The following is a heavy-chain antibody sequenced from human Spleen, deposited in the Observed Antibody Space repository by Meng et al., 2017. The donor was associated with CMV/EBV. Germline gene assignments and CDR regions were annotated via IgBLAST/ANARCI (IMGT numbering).Heavy chain of an antibody. D-gene: IGHD6-13*01. V-gene: IGHV3-20*04. J-gene: IGHJ4*02. CDR1: GFTFDDHG. Sequence: GESLKISCAASGFTFDDHGMTWVRQVPGKGLEWVSGINWNGRDTDYADSVKGRFTISRDNAKNSLYLQMNSLRAEDTAVYYCARDSQQLRIDYWGQGTLVTVSS. CDR2: INWNGRDT. CDR3: ARDSQQLRIDY.